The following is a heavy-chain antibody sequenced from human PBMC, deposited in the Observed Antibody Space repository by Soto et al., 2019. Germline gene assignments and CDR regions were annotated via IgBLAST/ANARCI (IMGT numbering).Heavy chain of an antibody. Sequence: SVKVSCKASGYTFTSYDINWVRQATGQGLEWMGWMNPNSGNTGYAQKFQGRVTITRNTSTSTAYMELSSLRSEDTAVYYCASLSATARQFDYWGQGTLVTVSS. CDR2: MNPNSGNT. D-gene: IGHD2-15*01. CDR3: ASLSATARQFDY. J-gene: IGHJ4*02. CDR1: GYTFTSYD. V-gene: IGHV1-8*01.